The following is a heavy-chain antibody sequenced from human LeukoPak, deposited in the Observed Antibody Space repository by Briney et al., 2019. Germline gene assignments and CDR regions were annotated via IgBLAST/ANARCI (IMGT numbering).Heavy chain of an antibody. Sequence: GASVKVSCKASGYTFTSYGLSWVRQAPGQGLEWMGWISCYNGNSNYAQNFHGKVTMTTHTSTTKAHMELRSLRSDDTAVYYCARQDHREGSAWDYWGQGTLVTVSS. V-gene: IGHV1-18*01. CDR3: ARQDHREGSAWDY. CDR1: GYTFTSYG. D-gene: IGHD1-14*01. CDR2: ISCYNGNS. J-gene: IGHJ4*02.